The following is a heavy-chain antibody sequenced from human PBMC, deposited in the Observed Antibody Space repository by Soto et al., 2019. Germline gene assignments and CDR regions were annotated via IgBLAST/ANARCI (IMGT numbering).Heavy chain of an antibody. CDR2: VYYSGSS. Sequence: ETLSLTCAVSGGSIDNSTYYWGWIRQPPGKGLEWIGSVYYSGSSYYSPSLKSRVTMSVDSSKNHFSLILDSVTAADTAVYYCVSINAGGWYYFDYWGQGILVTVSS. CDR3: VSINAGGWYYFDY. V-gene: IGHV4-39*02. CDR1: GGSIDNSTYY. J-gene: IGHJ4*02. D-gene: IGHD6-19*01.